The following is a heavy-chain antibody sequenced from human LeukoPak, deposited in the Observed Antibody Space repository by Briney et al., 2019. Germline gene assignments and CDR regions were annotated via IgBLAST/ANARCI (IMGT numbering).Heavy chain of an antibody. V-gene: IGHV4-59*01. D-gene: IGHD6-19*01. CDR3: AREYGDGYSSGFDY. CDR2: IYYSGST. Sequence: SETLSLTCTVSGGSISSYYWSWIRQPPGKGLEWIGDIYYSGSTNYNPSLKSRVTISVDTSKNQFSLKLSSVTAADTAVYYCAREYGDGYSSGFDYWGQGTLVTVSS. CDR1: GGSISSYY. J-gene: IGHJ4*02.